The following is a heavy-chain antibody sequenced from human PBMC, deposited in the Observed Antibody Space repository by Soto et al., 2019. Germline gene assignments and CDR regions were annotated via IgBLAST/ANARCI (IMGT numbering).Heavy chain of an antibody. D-gene: IGHD5-12*01. CDR2: ITNNGDTT. J-gene: IGHJ3*01. Sequence: EKQLVESGGALAQPGGSLRLSCVGSGFTFSIYALTWVRQAPGKGLEWVSLITNNGDTTFFGDSVKGRFSISRDNSKNTLYLQLENLRAEDPAVYCCAMSAGYGGAFDVWGQGTMVAVSS. CDR1: GFTFSIYA. V-gene: IGHV3-23*04. CDR3: AMSAGYGGAFDV.